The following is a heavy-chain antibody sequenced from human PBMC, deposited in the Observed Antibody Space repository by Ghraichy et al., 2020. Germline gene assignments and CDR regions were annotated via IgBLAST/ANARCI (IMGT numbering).Heavy chain of an antibody. CDR1: GGSISGYY. CDR3: ARTGVGTTTWYYFAMDV. D-gene: IGHD1-26*01. J-gene: IGHJ6*02. Sequence: SQTLSLTCTVSGGSISGYYWSWIRQPPGKGLEWIGYSYYSGSTNYNPSLRSRVTISVDTSKNQFSLKLTSVTAEDTALYYCARTGVGTTTWYYFAMDVWGQGTTVTVSS. CDR2: SYYSGST. V-gene: IGHV4-59*01.